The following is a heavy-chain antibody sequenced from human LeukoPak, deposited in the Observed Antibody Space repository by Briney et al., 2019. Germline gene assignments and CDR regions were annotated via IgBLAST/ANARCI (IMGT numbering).Heavy chain of an antibody. CDR3: AKSSHYTVVRSTFDY. Sequence: KTSETLSLTCAVYGGSFSGYYWSWIRQPPGKGLEWIGEINHSGITNYNPSLKSRVTISVDTSKNQFSLKLSSVTAADTAVYYCAKSSHYTVVRSTFDYWGQGTLVIVSS. CDR1: GGSFSGYY. D-gene: IGHD2-15*01. CDR2: INHSGIT. J-gene: IGHJ4*02. V-gene: IGHV4-34*01.